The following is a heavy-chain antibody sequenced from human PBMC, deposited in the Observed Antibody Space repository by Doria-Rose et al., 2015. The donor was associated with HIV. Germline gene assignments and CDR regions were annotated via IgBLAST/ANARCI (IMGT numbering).Heavy chain of an antibody. CDR3: ARIKSSRWYHKYYFDF. Sequence: ESGPVLVKPTETLTLTCTVSGVSLSSPGMGVSWIRQPPGKALEWLADMFSYDERSYKTSLKSRLTIARDTSKSQVVLTMTDMDPVDTATYYCARIKSSRWYHKYYFDFWGQGTLVIVSA. J-gene: IGHJ4*02. D-gene: IGHD6-13*01. V-gene: IGHV2-26*01. CDR1: GVSLSSPGMG. CDR2: MFSYDER.